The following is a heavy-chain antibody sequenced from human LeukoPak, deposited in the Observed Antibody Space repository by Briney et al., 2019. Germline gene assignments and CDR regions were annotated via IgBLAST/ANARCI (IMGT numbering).Heavy chain of an antibody. CDR2: IYGSELT. Sequence: GGSLRLSCVASGFNVNSNSMNWVRQAPGKGLEWVSLIYGSELTYYADSVKGRFTTFRDDSKNTLSLQMNSLRAEDTAMYYCARDLLTLDAFDIWGRGPAVTVSS. CDR3: ARDLLTLDAFDI. V-gene: IGHV3-66*01. CDR1: GFNVNSNS. J-gene: IGHJ3*02. D-gene: IGHD2-15*01.